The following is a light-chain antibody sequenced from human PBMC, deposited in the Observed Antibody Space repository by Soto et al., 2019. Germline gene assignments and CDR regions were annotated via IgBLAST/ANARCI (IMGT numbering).Light chain of an antibody. CDR3: QQSDVSPRT. Sequence: DIQMTQSPSSLSASVGDRVTITCRASQSISSYLNWYQQRPGKAPNLLIYDATRLHSGVPPRFSGSGYGTDFTLTITSLQLEDFATYYCQQSDVSPRTFGQGNKVEIK. CDR2: DAT. V-gene: IGKV1-39*01. J-gene: IGKJ1*01. CDR1: QSISSY.